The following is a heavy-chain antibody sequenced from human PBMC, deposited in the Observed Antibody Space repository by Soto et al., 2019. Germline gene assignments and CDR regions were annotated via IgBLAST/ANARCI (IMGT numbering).Heavy chain of an antibody. CDR3: ARDKGRVTNYYYYGMDV. CDR2: IYTSGST. V-gene: IGHV4-4*07. Sequence: SETLSLTCTVSGGSISSYYWSWIRQPAGKGLEWIGRIYTSGSTNYNPSLKSRVTMSVDTSKNQFSLKLSSVTAADTAVYYCARDKGRVTNYYYYGMDVWGQGTTVTVSS. CDR1: GGSISSYY. J-gene: IGHJ6*02. D-gene: IGHD4-4*01.